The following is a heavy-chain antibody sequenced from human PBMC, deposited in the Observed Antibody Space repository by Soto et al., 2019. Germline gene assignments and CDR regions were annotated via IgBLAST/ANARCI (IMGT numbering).Heavy chain of an antibody. CDR1: GGSISSGDYY. D-gene: IGHD3-10*01. CDR2: IYYSGST. V-gene: IGHV4-30-4*01. J-gene: IGHJ6*04. CDR3: ARGDYYGSGSYSNYYYGMDV. Sequence: PSETMSLTCTLSGGSISSGDYYWSWIRQPPGKGLEWIGYIYYSGSTYYNPSLKSRVTISVDTSKNQFSLKLSSVTAADTAVYYCARGDYYGSGSYSNYYYGMDVWGKGTTVTVSS.